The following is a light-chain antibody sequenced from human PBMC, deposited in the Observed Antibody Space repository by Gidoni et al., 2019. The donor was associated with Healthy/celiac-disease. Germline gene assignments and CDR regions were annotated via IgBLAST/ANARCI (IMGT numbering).Light chain of an antibody. CDR2: LGS. V-gene: IGKV2-28*01. Sequence: DIVMTQSTLSLPVTPGEPASISCRSSQSLLHSNGYNYLDWYLQKPGQSPQLLIYLGSNRASGVPDRFSGSGSGTDFTLKISRVEAEDVGVYYCMQALQTPPNTFXQXTRLEIK. CDR3: MQALQTPPNT. J-gene: IGKJ5*01. CDR1: QSLLHSNGYNY.